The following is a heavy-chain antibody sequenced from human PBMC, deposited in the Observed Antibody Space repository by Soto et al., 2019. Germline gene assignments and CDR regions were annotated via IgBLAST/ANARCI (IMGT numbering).Heavy chain of an antibody. CDR3: ARGKYRGSVDV. D-gene: IGHD3-16*02. CDR2: INGPGSVI. V-gene: IGHV3-11*01. J-gene: IGHJ3*01. CDR1: GFTFSDYY. Sequence: QMQLVESGGGLVRSGGSLKLSCVASGFTFSDYYMHWMRQAPGKGLEWVSYINGPGSVISYADSVKGRFTISRDNAKNSLFLRLNSLRAEDTALYYCARGKYRGSVDVWGQGTMVTVSS.